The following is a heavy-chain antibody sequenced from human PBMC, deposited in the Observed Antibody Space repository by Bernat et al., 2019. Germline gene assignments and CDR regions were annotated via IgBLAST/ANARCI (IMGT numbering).Heavy chain of an antibody. J-gene: IGHJ4*02. CDR1: GYSFSSYW. D-gene: IGHD6-6*01. CDR2: IYPGESDN. Sequence: EVQLVQSGAEEKKPGESLKISCKGSGYSFSSYWIGWVRQMPGKGLEWMGIIYPGESDNRYSPSFQGEVTSAADKSISTAYLKGSGLNASDTTMYYCARRTSGSSSSLNYWGQGTLVTVSS. V-gene: IGHV5-51*01. CDR3: ARRTSGSSSSLNY.